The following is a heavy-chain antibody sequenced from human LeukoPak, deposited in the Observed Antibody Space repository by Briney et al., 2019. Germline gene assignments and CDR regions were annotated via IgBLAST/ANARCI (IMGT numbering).Heavy chain of an antibody. V-gene: IGHV4-4*07. CDR1: SGSINSYF. D-gene: IGHD1-26*01. J-gene: IGHJ4*02. CDR2: IYTTGRI. CDR3: GRQGYTASHYFLDF. Sequence: SETLSLTCTVSSGSINSYFWGWVRQPPGKGLEWIGRIYTTGRIHFNLSLKSRVTMSVDTSTNQFSLNLRSMTAADTAVYYCGRQGYTASHYFLDFWSQGTLVAVS.